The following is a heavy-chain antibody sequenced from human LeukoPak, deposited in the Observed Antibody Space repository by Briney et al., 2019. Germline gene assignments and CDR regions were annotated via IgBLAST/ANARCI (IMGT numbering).Heavy chain of an antibody. CDR3: ARVRYYYDSSGYVEYFDY. Sequence: GGSLRLSCAASGFTFGSYWMSWVRLAPGEGLEWVANIKQDGSEKYYVDSVKGRFTISRDNAKNSLYLQMNSLRAEDTAVYYCARVRYYYDSSGYVEYFDYWGQGTLVTVSS. V-gene: IGHV3-7*01. D-gene: IGHD3-22*01. CDR1: GFTFGSYW. J-gene: IGHJ4*02. CDR2: IKQDGSEK.